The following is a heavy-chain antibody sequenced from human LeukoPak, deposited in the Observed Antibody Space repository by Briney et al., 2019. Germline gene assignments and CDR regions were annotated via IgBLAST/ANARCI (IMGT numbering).Heavy chain of an antibody. CDR3: ARMLRDSNYDYYGMDV. CDR2: ISSSGSYI. D-gene: IGHD5-12*01. J-gene: IGHJ6*02. Sequence: GGSLRLSCAASGFTFNSYSMNWVRQAPGKGLEWVSSISSSGSYIYYAESVKGRFTISRDNAKNSLYLQMNSLRAEDTAVYYSARMLRDSNYDYYGMDVWGQGTTVSVSS. V-gene: IGHV3-21*01. CDR1: GFTFNSYS.